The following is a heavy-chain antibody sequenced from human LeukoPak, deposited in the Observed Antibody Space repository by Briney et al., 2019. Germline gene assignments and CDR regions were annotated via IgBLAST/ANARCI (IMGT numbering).Heavy chain of an antibody. V-gene: IGHV3-43*02. J-gene: IGHJ3*02. CDR2: ISGDGGST. CDR1: GFTFDDYV. CDR3: VKVRQPGRSYAFDS. D-gene: IGHD1-26*01. Sequence: GGSLRLSCAASGFTFDDYVMHWVRRAPGKGLEWVSLISGDGGSTYYADSVKGRFTISRDNSKNSLYLQMNSLRTEDTALYYCVKVRQPGRSYAFDSWGQGTMVTVSS.